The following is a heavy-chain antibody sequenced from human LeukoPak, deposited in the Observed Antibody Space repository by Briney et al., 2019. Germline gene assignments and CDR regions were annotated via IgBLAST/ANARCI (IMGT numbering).Heavy chain of an antibody. J-gene: IGHJ3*01. CDR1: GFTLNTYG. CDR3: VKDRGEF. CDR2: IRYDGIHK. V-gene: IGHV3-30*02. D-gene: IGHD3-10*01. Sequence: GGSLRLSCAASGFTLNTYGMNWVRQAPGKGLECVAFIRYDGIHKYYADSVKGRFTISRDNSKNTLYLQMNSLRVEDTAIYYCVKDRGEFWGHGTMVTVSS.